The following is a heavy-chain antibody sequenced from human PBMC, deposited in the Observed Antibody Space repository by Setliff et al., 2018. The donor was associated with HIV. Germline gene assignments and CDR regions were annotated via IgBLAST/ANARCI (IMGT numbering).Heavy chain of an antibody. V-gene: IGHV3-NL1*01. CDR2: INWNGGST. Sequence: GGSLRLSCAASEFTVSSYSMNWVRQAPGKGLEWVSGINWNGGSTGYADSVKGRFTISRDNSKNTLYLQMNSLRFEDTAVYYCAKRDSSGLYIFDYWGQGTLVTVSS. D-gene: IGHD3-22*01. CDR3: AKRDSSGLYIFDY. CDR1: EFTVSSYS. J-gene: IGHJ4*02.